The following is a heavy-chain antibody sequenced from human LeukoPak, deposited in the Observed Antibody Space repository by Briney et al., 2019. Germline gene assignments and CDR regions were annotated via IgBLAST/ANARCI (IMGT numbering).Heavy chain of an antibody. CDR3: AKDMGIAFDAFDI. D-gene: IGHD6-13*01. J-gene: IGHJ3*02. V-gene: IGHV3-9*03. Sequence: GRSLRLSCAASGFTFGEYAMHWVRQAPGKGLEWVSSISWNSGSIGYADSVKGRFTISRDNARNSLYLQMNTLRAEDMALYYCAKDMGIAFDAFDIWGQGTMVTVSS. CDR2: ISWNSGSI. CDR1: GFTFGEYA.